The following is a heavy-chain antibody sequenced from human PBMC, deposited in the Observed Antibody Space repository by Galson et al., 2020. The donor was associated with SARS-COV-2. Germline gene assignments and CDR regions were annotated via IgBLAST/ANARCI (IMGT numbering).Heavy chain of an antibody. CDR3: ARDRWEQQARIGMDV. CDR2: INPKSGGK. V-gene: IGHV1-2*02. J-gene: IGHJ6*02. CDR1: GYTFTDYY. Sequence: ASVKVSCKASGYTFTDYYMHWVRQAPGQGLEWMGWINPKSGGKNYAQKFQGRVTMTRDTSISTAYMELSRLTSDDTAVYYCARDRWEQQARIGMDVWGQGTTVTVSS. D-gene: IGHD6-13*01.